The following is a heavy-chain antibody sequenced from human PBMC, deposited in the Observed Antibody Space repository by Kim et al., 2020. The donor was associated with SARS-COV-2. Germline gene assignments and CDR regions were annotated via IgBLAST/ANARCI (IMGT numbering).Heavy chain of an antibody. CDR2: INTNTGNP. CDR3: ARDQGIAVAGYVGYYYYYMDV. Sequence: ASVKVSCKASGYTFTSYAMNWVRQAPGQGLEWMGWINTNTGNPTYAQGFTGRFVFSLDTSVSTAYLQISSLKAEDTAVYYCARDQGIAVAGYVGYYYYYMDVWGKGTTVTVSS. J-gene: IGHJ6*03. V-gene: IGHV7-4-1*02. CDR1: GYTFTSYA. D-gene: IGHD6-19*01.